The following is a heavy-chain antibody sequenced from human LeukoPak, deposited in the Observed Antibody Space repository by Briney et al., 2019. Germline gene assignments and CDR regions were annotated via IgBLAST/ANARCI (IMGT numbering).Heavy chain of an antibody. V-gene: IGHV4-61*01. J-gene: IGHJ4*02. CDR1: GGSVSSGSYD. CDR3: ARQIYYYDSSNFEVHYYFDY. Sequence: SETLSLTCTVSGGSVSSGSYDCSWIRQPPGKGLELIGYIYYSGSTNYNPSLKSRVTISVDTSKNQFSLKLSSVTAADTAVYYCARQIYYYDSSNFEVHYYFDYWGQGTLVTVSS. CDR2: IYYSGST. D-gene: IGHD3-22*01.